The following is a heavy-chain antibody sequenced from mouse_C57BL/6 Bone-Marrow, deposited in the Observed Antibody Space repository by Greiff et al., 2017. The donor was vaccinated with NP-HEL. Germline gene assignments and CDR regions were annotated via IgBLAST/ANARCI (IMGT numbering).Heavy chain of an antibody. Sequence: QVQLKQPGAELVRPGTSVKLSCKASGYTFTSYWMHWVKQRPGQGLEWIGVIDPSDSYTNYNQKFKGKATWTVDTSSSTAYMQLSSLTSEDSAVYYCARDYGSSDDYWGQGTTLTVSS. V-gene: IGHV1-59*01. CDR2: IDPSDSYT. CDR3: ARDYGSSDDY. CDR1: GYTFTSYW. J-gene: IGHJ2*01. D-gene: IGHD1-1*01.